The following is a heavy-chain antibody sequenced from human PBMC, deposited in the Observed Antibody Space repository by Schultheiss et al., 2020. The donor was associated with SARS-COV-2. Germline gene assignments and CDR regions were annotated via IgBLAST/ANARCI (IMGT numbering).Heavy chain of an antibody. CDR1: GGSISSYY. V-gene: IGHV4-39*07. CDR3: AREKVTATGRHAFDI. Sequence: SETLSLTCTVYGGSISSYYWGWIRQPPGKGLEWIGSIYYSGSTYYNPSLKSRVTISVDTSKNQFSLKLSSVTAADTAVYYCAREKVTATGRHAFDIWGQGTLVTVSS. CDR2: IYYSGST. D-gene: IGHD2-21*02. J-gene: IGHJ3*02.